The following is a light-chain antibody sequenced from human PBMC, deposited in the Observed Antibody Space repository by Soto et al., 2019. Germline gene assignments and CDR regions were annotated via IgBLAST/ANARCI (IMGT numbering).Light chain of an antibody. CDR3: QQYSSLRGT. Sequence: EIVLTQSPGTLSLSPGERATLSCRASQSVSSSYLAWYQKKPGQAPRLLIYGASSRDTGIPDRFSGSGSGTDFTLTISSLEPEDFAGYYCQQYSSLRGTFGRGTKVEIK. V-gene: IGKV3-20*01. J-gene: IGKJ1*01. CDR2: GAS. CDR1: QSVSSSY.